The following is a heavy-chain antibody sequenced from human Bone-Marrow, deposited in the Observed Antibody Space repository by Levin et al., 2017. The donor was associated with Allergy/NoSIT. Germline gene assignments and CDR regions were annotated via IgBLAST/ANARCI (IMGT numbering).Heavy chain of an antibody. D-gene: IGHD6-19*01. CDR1: GFTFSTYA. CDR3: AKDMELWDIIAVGPPFDY. J-gene: IGHJ4*02. CDR2: ISGGGGRT. V-gene: IGHV3-23*01. Sequence: ASVKVSCTASGFTFSTYAMSWVRQAPGKGLEWVSSISGGGGRTDYADSVKGRFTISRDNSKNTLYLQMNSLRVEDTAVYYCAKDMELWDIIAVGPPFDYWGQGTLVTVSS.